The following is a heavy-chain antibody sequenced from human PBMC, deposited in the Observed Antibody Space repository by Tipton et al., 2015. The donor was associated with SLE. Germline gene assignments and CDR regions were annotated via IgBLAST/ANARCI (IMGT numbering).Heavy chain of an antibody. CDR1: GGSISSGGYY. J-gene: IGHJ5*02. Sequence: TLSLTCTVSGGSISSGGYYWSWIRQHPGKGLEWIGYIYYSGSTYYNPSLKSRVTISVDTSKNHFSLKLSSVTAADTAVYYCAREVPSGGRGLDPWGQGTLVTVSS. CDR3: AREVPSGGRGLDP. CDR2: IYYSGST. V-gene: IGHV4-31*03. D-gene: IGHD2-8*02.